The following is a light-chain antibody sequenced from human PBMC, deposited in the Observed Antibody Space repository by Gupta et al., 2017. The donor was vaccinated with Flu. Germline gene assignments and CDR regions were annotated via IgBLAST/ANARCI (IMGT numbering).Light chain of an antibody. Sequence: PSSLPASVGARVTSACLAIQSIGGYLNWYQQEPGNAPNLLIYAASALHSPVPSRFSGSGSGTDFTLTIIGLQPEDFGTCYRHQSDTTPSTFGQGTTLDLK. V-gene: IGKV1-39*01. J-gene: IGKJ1*01. CDR2: AAS. CDR1: QSIGGY. CDR3: HQSDTTPST.